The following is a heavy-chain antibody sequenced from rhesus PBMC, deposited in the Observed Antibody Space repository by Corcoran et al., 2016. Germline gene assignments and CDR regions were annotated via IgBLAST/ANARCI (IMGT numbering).Heavy chain of an antibody. CDR1: GFTFSDHY. Sequence: EMQLVESGGGWVQPGGSLRLSCAASGFTFSDHYMEWFRQAPGRGPEWVGFLRNKPKRGTAEYAASVKGRFTISRDDSKTVTYLQMNSLKTEDTAVYYCTALTGGLDYWGQGVLVTVSS. J-gene: IGHJ4*01. V-gene: IGHV3-116*01. CDR3: TALTGGLDY. D-gene: IGHD1-26*01. CDR2: LRNKPKRGTA.